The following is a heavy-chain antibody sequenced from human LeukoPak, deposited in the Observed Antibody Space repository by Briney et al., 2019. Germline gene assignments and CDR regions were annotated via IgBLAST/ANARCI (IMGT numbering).Heavy chain of an antibody. CDR1: GLIFSSYA. Sequence: GGSLRLSCAASGLIFSSYAMSWVRQAPGKGLEWVSTISVSGGSTYYADSVKGRFTISRDNSKNTLYLQMNSLRADGTAVYYCAKGRWTLDYWGQGTLVTVSS. CDR3: AKGRWTLDY. V-gene: IGHV3-23*01. D-gene: IGHD3/OR15-3a*01. CDR2: ISVSGGST. J-gene: IGHJ4*02.